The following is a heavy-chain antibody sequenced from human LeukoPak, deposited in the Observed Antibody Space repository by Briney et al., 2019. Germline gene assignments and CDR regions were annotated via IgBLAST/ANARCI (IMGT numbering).Heavy chain of an antibody. Sequence: SETLSLTCAVYGGSFSGYYWSWIRQPPGKGLEWIGEINHSGSTNYNPSLKSRVTISVDTSKNQFSLKLSSVTAADTAVYYCATIQLWLRLPDYWGQGTLVTVSS. CDR2: INHSGST. V-gene: IGHV4-34*01. CDR1: GGSFSGYY. D-gene: IGHD5-18*01. CDR3: ATIQLWLRLPDY. J-gene: IGHJ4*02.